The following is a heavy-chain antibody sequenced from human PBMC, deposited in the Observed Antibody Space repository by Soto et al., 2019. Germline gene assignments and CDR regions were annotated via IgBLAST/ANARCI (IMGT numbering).Heavy chain of an antibody. CDR3: ARWGTTGGLDV. V-gene: IGHV3-30*19. CDR1: GFTFRSYV. CDR2: TSCDGSNK. Sequence: QVQLVESGGGVVQPGTSLRLSCVGSGFTFRSYVIHWVRQAPGKGLEWVALTSCDGSNKDCGDSVKGRFTISRDNSRNTVDLQMDSLRREDTALYYCARWGTTGGLDVWGPGTLVSVSS. D-gene: IGHD3-16*01. J-gene: IGHJ1*01.